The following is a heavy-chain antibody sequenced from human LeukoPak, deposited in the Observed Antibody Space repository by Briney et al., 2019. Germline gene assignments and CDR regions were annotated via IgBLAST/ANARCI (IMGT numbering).Heavy chain of an antibody. D-gene: IGHD6-13*01. CDR2: IYYSGST. J-gene: IGHJ4*02. Sequence: SETLSLTCTVSGGSVSNSGYYWGWIRQPPGKGLEWIGSIYYSGSTYYNPSLKSRVTISVDTSKNQFSLKLSSVTAADTAVYYCARHWWEAAAGTTTFDYWGQGTLVTVSS. V-gene: IGHV4-39*01. CDR3: ARHWWEAAAGTTTFDY. CDR1: GGSVSNSGYY.